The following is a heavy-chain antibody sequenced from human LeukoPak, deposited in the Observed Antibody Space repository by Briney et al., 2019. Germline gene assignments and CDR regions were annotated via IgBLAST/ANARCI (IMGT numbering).Heavy chain of an antibody. CDR3: ARESVATITDQSFLFDY. Sequence: GRSLRLSCAASGFTFSSYWMSWVRQAPGKGLEWVANIKQDGSEKYYVDSVKGRFTISRDNAKNSLYLQMNSLRAEDTAVYYCARESVATITDQSFLFDYWGQGTLVTVSS. J-gene: IGHJ4*02. D-gene: IGHD5-12*01. CDR2: IKQDGSEK. CDR1: GFTFSSYW. V-gene: IGHV3-7*01.